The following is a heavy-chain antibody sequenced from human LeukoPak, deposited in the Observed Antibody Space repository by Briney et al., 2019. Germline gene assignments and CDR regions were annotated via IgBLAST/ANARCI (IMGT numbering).Heavy chain of an antibody. D-gene: IGHD4-17*01. V-gene: IGHV3-30*04. CDR1: GFAFNNYA. CDR3: ARVNYGDYLPSFDY. J-gene: IGHJ4*02. CDR2: ISYDGSNK. Sequence: PGRSLRLSCAASGFAFNNYAMHWVRQAPGKGLEWVAVISYDGSNKYYADSVKGRFTISRDNSKNSLYLQMNSLRAEDTAMYYCARVNYGDYLPSFDYWGQGTLVTVSS.